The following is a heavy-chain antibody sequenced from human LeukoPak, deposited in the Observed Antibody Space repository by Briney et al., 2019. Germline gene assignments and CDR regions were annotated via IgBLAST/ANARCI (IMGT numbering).Heavy chain of an antibody. J-gene: IGHJ4*02. CDR3: ARGFAAAGIDY. CDR1: GGSISSYY. CDR2: IYYSGST. Sequence: SETLSLTCTVSGGSISSYYWSWIRQPPGKGLEWIGYIYYSGSTNYNPSLKSRVTISVGTSKNQFSLKLSSVTAADTAVYYCARGFAAAGIDYWGQGTLVTVSS. V-gene: IGHV4-59*01. D-gene: IGHD6-13*01.